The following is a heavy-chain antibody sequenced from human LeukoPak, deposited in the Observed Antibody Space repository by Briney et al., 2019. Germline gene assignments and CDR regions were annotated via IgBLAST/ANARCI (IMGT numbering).Heavy chain of an antibody. CDR3: ARGGWYQDY. CDR1: GGSMSSFY. V-gene: IGHV4-59*01. Sequence: SETLSLTCTVSGGSMSSFYWSWFRQPPGKGLEWIGYIYYSGNTNYNPSLKSRVTISVGTSKNQFSLKLSSVTAADTAVYYCARGGWYQDYWGQGTLVTVSS. J-gene: IGHJ4*02. CDR2: IYYSGNT. D-gene: IGHD6-19*01.